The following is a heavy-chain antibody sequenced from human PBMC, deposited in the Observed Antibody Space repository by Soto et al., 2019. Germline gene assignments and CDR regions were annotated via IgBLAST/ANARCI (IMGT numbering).Heavy chain of an antibody. D-gene: IGHD3-3*01. CDR2: ISYDGSNK. CDR3: AKGLGVYDFWSGYNNWFGP. CDR1: GFTFSSYG. Sequence: VGSLRLSCAASGFTFSSYGMHWVRQAPGKGLEWVAVISYDGSNKYYADSVKGRFTISRDNSKNTLYLQMNSLRAEDTAVYYCAKGLGVYDFWSGYNNWFGPWGQGTLVTVSS. J-gene: IGHJ5*02. V-gene: IGHV3-30*18.